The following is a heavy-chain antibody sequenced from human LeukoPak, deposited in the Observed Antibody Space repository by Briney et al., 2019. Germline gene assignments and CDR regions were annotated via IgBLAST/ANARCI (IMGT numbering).Heavy chain of an antibody. V-gene: IGHV4-38-2*01. CDR3: ARAYSSSWYFNWFDP. CDR1: GDSISGFY. CDR2: IYPSGTT. J-gene: IGHJ5*02. D-gene: IGHD6-13*01. Sequence: SETLSLTCAVSGDSISGFYWSWIRQPPGKGLEWIGNIYPSGTTYYNPSLKTRVTISVDTSKNQFSLKLSSVTAADTAVYFCARAYSSSWYFNWFDPWGQGTLVTVSS.